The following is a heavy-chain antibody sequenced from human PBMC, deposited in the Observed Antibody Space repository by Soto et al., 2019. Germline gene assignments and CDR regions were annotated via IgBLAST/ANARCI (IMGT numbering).Heavy chain of an antibody. CDR3: ARHNLGKYSSGEGWFDP. CDR2: IYYSGST. CDR1: GGSISSSSYY. V-gene: IGHV4-39*01. D-gene: IGHD6-19*01. Sequence: LSLTCTVSGGSISSSSYYWGWIRQPPGKGLEWIGSIYYSGSTYYNPSLKSRVTISVDTSKNQFSLKLSSVTAADTAVYYCARHNLGKYSSGEGWFDPWGQGTLVTVSS. J-gene: IGHJ5*02.